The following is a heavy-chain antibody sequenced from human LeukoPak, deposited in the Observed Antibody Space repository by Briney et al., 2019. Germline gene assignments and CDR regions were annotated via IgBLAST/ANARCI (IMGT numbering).Heavy chain of an antibody. J-gene: IGHJ4*02. CDR3: ARWRPYFYDSSGYVDY. V-gene: IGHV4-59*01. CDR1: GDSMTLYY. Sequence: SETLSLTCTVSGDSMTLYYWSWIRQSPGKGLDWIGNMYYSGSPDYNPSLKSRVTISIDTSKNQFSLRLTSVTAADTAVYYCARWRPYFYDSSGYVDYWGQGTLVTVSS. D-gene: IGHD3-22*01. CDR2: MYYSGSP.